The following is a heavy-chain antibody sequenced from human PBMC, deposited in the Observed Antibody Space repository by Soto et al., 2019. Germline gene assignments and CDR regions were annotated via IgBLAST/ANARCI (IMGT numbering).Heavy chain of an antibody. CDR3: ARALAPYYDFWSGYWDDAFDI. D-gene: IGHD3-3*01. CDR1: GYTFTSYA. CDR2: INAGNGNT. J-gene: IGHJ3*02. Sequence: GASVKVSCKASGYTFTSYAMHWVRQAPGQRLEWMGWINAGNGNTKYSQKFQGRVTITRDTSASTAYMELSSLRSEDTAVYYCARALAPYYDFWSGYWDDAFDIWGQGTMVTVSS. V-gene: IGHV1-3*01.